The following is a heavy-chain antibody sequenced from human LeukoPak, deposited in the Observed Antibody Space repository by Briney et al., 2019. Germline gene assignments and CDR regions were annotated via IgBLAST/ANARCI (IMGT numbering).Heavy chain of an antibody. J-gene: IGHJ4*02. Sequence: EASVKVSCKASGYTFTSYAMNWVRQAPGQGLEWMGRINTNTGNPTYAQGFTGRFVFSLDTSVSTAYLQISSLKAEDTAVYYCARDNRAMVRGVSVDYWGQGTLVTVSS. CDR3: ARDNRAMVRGVSVDY. D-gene: IGHD3-10*01. V-gene: IGHV7-4-1*02. CDR1: GYTFTSYA. CDR2: INTNTGNP.